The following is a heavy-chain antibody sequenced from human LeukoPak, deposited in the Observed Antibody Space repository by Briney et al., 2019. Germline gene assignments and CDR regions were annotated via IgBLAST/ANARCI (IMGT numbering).Heavy chain of an antibody. CDR1: GGSISSYY. CDR3: ARDRITFEDDYDSSGYFQNNCFDP. J-gene: IGHJ5*02. D-gene: IGHD3-22*01. CDR2: IYTSGST. V-gene: IGHV4-4*07. Sequence: SETLSLTCTVSGGSISSYYWSWIRQPAGKGLEWIGRIYTSGSTNYNPSLKSRVTMSVDTSKNQFSLKLSSVTAEDTAVYYCARDRITFEDDYDSSGYFQNNCFDPWGQGTLVTVSS.